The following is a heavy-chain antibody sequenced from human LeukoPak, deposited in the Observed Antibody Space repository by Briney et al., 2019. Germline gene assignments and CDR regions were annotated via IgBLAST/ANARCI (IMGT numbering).Heavy chain of an antibody. V-gene: IGHV3-30*18. D-gene: IGHD3-22*01. CDR3: AKDRPYYYDSSGYYPDY. J-gene: IGHJ4*02. CDR2: ISYDGNNK. CDR1: GFTFSNHG. Sequence: GGSLRLSCAASGFTFSNHGMHWVRQAPGKGLEWVDLISYDGNNKYYADSVVKGRFTVSRDNSENTLYLQLDSLRLEDTAVYYCAKDRPYYYDSSGYYPDYWGQGTLVTVSS.